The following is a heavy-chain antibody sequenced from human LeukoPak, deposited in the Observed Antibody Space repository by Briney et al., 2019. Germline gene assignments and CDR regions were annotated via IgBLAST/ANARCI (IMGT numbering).Heavy chain of an antibody. V-gene: IGHV3-23*01. D-gene: IGHD3-22*01. Sequence: GGSLRLSCAVSGITLSNYGMSWVRQAPGKGLEWVAGISDSGGSTSYADSVKGRFTISRDNPKNTLFLQTNSLGVEDTAVYFCAKRGVVIRVILVGFHKQAYYFDSWGQGALVTVSS. J-gene: IGHJ4*02. CDR1: GITLSNYG. CDR2: ISDSGGST. CDR3: AKRGVVIRVILVGFHKQAYYFDS.